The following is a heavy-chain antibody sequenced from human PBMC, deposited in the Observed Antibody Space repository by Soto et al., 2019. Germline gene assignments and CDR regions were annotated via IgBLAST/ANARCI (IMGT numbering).Heavy chain of an antibody. CDR2: ISSSSSSTI. J-gene: IGHJ4*02. D-gene: IGHD3-22*01. CDR3: ARPTYYYDSSGPPAY. V-gene: IGHV3-48*01. Sequence: PGGSLRLSCAASGFTFSTYSMNWVRQAPGKGLEWVSYISSSSSSTIFYTDSVKGRFTVSRDNAKNSLYLQMNSLRAEDTAFYYCARPTYYYDSSGPPAYWGQGTLVTVSS. CDR1: GFTFSTYS.